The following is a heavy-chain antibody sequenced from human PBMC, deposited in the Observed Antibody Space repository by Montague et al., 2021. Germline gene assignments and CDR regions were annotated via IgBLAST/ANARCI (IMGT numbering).Heavy chain of an antibody. J-gene: IGHJ3*02. CDR1: GFSFSSYW. Sequence: SLRLSCAASGFSFSSYWMHWVRHAPGKGLLWVSRITLDGSSTTFADSVKGRFTTSRDNAKATLYLQMNSLRVEDTAVYYCARNLASAAPGAFDIWGQGTMVTVSS. CDR3: ARNLASAAPGAFDI. V-gene: IGHV3-74*01. D-gene: IGHD6-13*01. CDR2: ITLDGSST.